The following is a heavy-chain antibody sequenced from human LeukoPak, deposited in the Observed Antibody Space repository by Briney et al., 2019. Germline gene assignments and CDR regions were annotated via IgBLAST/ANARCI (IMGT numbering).Heavy chain of an antibody. CDR2: IWYDGSSK. D-gene: IGHD3-3*01. Sequence: PGGSLRLSCTASGFTFSNYWMSWVRQAPGKGLEWVALIWYDGSSKYYADSVKGRSTISRDNSKNTLYLQMNSLRAEDTAVYYCARDRSYDFWSGYYTPDYWGQGTLVTVSS. CDR1: GFTFSNYW. J-gene: IGHJ4*02. V-gene: IGHV3-33*08. CDR3: ARDRSYDFWSGYYTPDY.